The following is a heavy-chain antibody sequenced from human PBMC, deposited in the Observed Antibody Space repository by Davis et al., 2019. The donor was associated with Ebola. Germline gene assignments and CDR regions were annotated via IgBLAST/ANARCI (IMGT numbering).Heavy chain of an antibody. V-gene: IGHV3-74*01. CDR3: ARGKGWFDP. J-gene: IGHJ5*02. Sequence: GESLKISCAASGFTFSSYWMHWVRQAPGKGLVWVSRINSDGSSTSYADSVKGRFTISRDNAKNTLYLQMNSLRAEDMAVYYCARGKGWFDPWGQGTLVTVSS. CDR2: INSDGSST. CDR1: GFTFSSYW.